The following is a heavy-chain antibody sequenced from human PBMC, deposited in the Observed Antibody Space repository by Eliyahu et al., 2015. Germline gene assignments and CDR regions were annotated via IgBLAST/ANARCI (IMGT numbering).Heavy chain of an antibody. CDR1: GFPFXDYX. CDR3: AKVQSYCSGGSCYSSLDY. CDR2: ISWNSGSI. J-gene: IGHJ4*02. D-gene: IGHD2-15*01. V-gene: IGHV3-9*01. Sequence: EVQLVESGGGMVQPGRSLXLSCAASGFPFXDYXMHWVRQAPGKGLEWVSGISWNSGSIGYADSVKGRFTISRDNAKNSLYLQMNSLRAEDTALYYCAKVQSYCSGGSCYSSLDYWGQGTLVTVSS.